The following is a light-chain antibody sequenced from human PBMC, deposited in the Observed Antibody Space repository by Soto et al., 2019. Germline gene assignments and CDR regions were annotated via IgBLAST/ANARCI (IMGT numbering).Light chain of an antibody. J-gene: IGKJ2*01. CDR2: AAS. CDR3: QQSDSTLYT. Sequence: DIRMTQSPSSLSASVGDRVTITCRASQSISRHLNWYQQKVGKAPQLLIYAASSLQTGVPSRFSGSGSGTDFTLTISSLQPEDFATYYCQQSDSTLYTFGQGTKLEIK. CDR1: QSISRH. V-gene: IGKV1-39*01.